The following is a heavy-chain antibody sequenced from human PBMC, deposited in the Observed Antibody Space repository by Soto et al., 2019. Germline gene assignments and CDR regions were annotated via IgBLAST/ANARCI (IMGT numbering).Heavy chain of an antibody. D-gene: IGHD3-16*01. CDR2: ISPYTGNT. V-gene: IGHV1-18*01. CDR1: GYSFVNYG. J-gene: IGHJ6*02. CDR3: VMVDNYVTPTPQDV. Sequence: QVQLVQSGDEVKKPGASVKVSCKASGYSFVNYGIAWVRQAPGQGLEWMGWISPYTGNTHSATKVQGRLTMTTDTSTSTAYMDLGSLTSDDTAVYYCVMVDNYVTPTPQDVWGQGTTGTVSS.